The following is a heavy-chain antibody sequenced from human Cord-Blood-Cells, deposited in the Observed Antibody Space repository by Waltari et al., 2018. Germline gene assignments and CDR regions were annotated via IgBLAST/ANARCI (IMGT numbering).Heavy chain of an antibody. Sequence: EGQLVESGVGLIQHAGYLRLSGAASGFTVSRDSVCWVRQAPGKGLELVSVIYRGCSTYYADSVKGRFTISRDNSKNTLYLQMNSLIAEDTAVYYCARDAAAGDYWGQGTLVTVSS. CDR1: GFTVSRDS. J-gene: IGHJ4*02. CDR3: ARDAAAGDY. D-gene: IGHD6-13*01. CDR2: IYRGCST. V-gene: IGHV3-53*01.